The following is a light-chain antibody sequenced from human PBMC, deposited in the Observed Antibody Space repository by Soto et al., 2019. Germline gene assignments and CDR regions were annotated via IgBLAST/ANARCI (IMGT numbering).Light chain of an antibody. CDR2: AAY. J-gene: IGKJ1*01. Sequence: DIQMTQSPSSLSASVGDRVTITCRASQTISRYLNWYQQKPGEAPKLLIYAAYTLQSGVPSRFSGSGSGTEFTLTISSLQPDDFATYYCQQYNSYRTFGHGTKVDIK. CDR3: QQYNSYRT. V-gene: IGKV1-9*01. CDR1: QTISRY.